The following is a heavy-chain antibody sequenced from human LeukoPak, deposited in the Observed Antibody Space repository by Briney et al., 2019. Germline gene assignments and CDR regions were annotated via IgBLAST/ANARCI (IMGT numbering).Heavy chain of an antibody. V-gene: IGHV3-66*01. CDR3: ARRRIAAAGTSDY. CDR1: GFTVSSNY. CDR2: IYSGGST. Sequence: PGGSLRLSCAASGFTVSSNYMSWVRQAPGKGLEGVTVIYSGGSTYYADSVKGKFTISRDNSKNTLYLQMNSLRAEDTAVYYCARRRIAAAGTSDYWGQGTLVAVSS. D-gene: IGHD6-13*01. J-gene: IGHJ4*02.